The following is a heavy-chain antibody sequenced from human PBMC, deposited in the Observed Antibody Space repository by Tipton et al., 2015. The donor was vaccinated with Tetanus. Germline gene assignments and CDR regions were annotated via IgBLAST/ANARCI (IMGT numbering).Heavy chain of an antibody. CDR3: ARDSTHRRDGYNDFDY. V-gene: IGHV3-48*02. CDR1: GFTLSRFG. Sequence: SLRLSCEVSGFTLSRFGMNWVRQAPGKGLEWVSYISYSSGTIYYADSVQGRFTISRDNAKNSLYLQMNSLRDEDTAVYYCARDSTHRRDGYNDFDYWGQGTLVTVSS. D-gene: IGHD5-24*01. CDR2: ISYSSGTI. J-gene: IGHJ4*02.